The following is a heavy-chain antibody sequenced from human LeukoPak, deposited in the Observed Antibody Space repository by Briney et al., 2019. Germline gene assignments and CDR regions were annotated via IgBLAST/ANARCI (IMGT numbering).Heavy chain of an antibody. V-gene: IGHV3-23*01. D-gene: IGHD5-18*01. J-gene: IGHJ4*02. Sequence: GGSLRLSCAASGFTFSSYSMSWVRQPPGKWLEWVSAISGSGGSTYYADSVKGRFTISRDNSKNTLYLQMNSLRAEDTAVYYCAKGSMVTMFDYWGQGTLVTVSS. CDR1: GFTFSSYS. CDR3: AKGSMVTMFDY. CDR2: ISGSGGST.